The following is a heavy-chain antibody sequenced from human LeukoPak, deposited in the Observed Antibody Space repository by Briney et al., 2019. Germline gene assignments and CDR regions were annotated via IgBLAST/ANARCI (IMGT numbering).Heavy chain of an antibody. D-gene: IGHD1-14*01. CDR2: LYSDGNT. CDR3: ARGVEPLAANTLAY. V-gene: IGHV3-53*01. Sequence: PGGSLRLSCAASGFTVITNDMTWVRQAPGKGLEWVSVLYSDGNTKYADSVQGRFTISRDNYKNTLYLEMNRLSPDDTAVYYCARGVEPLAANTLAYWGQGTLVTVSS. CDR1: GFTVITND. J-gene: IGHJ4*02.